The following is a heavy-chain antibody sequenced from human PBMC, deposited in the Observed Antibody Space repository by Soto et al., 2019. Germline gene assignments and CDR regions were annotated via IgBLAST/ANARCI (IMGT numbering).Heavy chain of an antibody. Sequence: QPGGSLRLSCAASGFTFSSYAMHWVRQAPGKGLEWVAVISYDGSNKYYADSVKGRFTISRDNSKNTLYLQMNSLRAEDTAVYYCAIKGLGSLATYCTTGDCHYAFDVWGQGTLVTVSS. CDR2: ISYDGSNK. D-gene: IGHD2-8*01. V-gene: IGHV3-30-3*01. CDR3: AIKGLGSLATYCTTGDCHYAFDV. J-gene: IGHJ3*01. CDR1: GFTFSSYA.